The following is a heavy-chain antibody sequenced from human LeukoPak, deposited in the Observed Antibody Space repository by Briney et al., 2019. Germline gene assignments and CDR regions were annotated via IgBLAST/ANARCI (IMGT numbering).Heavy chain of an antibody. J-gene: IGHJ5*02. Sequence: GGSLRLSCAASGFTFSTYAVSWVRQAQGKGLEWVSGISVKSNRTYYADSVEGRFTISTDISKNTLYLQMNSLSAEDTAIYYCARGLSEGWFDPWGQGTLVTVSS. D-gene: IGHD2/OR15-2a*01. CDR1: GFTFSTYA. CDR3: ARGLSEGWFDP. CDR2: ISVKSNRT. V-gene: IGHV3-23*01.